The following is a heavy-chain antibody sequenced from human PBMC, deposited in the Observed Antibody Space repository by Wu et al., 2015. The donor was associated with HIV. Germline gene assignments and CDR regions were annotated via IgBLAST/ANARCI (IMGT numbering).Heavy chain of an antibody. CDR3: ATEPIGRLYGLDV. V-gene: IGHV1-69*01. Sequence: QVQVVQSGAEVKKPGSSVKVSCQASGGSFSNYSVTWVRQAPGQGLEWMGGIIPLFDTSNYAQKFQGRVTITTDESTRTAYMELSSLTSEDTAVYYCATEPIGRLYGLDVWGQGTKVIVSS. D-gene: IGHD2-21*01. CDR1: GGSFSNYS. J-gene: IGHJ6*02. CDR2: IIPLFDTS.